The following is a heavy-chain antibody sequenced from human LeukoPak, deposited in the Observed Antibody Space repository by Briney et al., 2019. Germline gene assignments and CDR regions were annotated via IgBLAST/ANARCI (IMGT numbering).Heavy chain of an antibody. CDR3: AKNNRRGYSGYDYWYYYYYMDV. CDR1: GFTFSSYA. V-gene: IGHV3-23*01. J-gene: IGHJ6*03. Sequence: PGGSLRLSCAASGFTFSSYAMSWVRQAPGKGLEWVSATSGSGGSTYYADSVKGRFTISRDNSKSTLYLQMNSLRAEDTAVYYCAKNNRRGYSGYDYWYYYYYMDVWGKGTTVTVSS. D-gene: IGHD5-12*01. CDR2: TSGSGGST.